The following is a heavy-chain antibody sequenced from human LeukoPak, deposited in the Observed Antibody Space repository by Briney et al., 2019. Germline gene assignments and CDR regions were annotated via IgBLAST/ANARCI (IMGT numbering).Heavy chain of an antibody. CDR2: IYYSGST. J-gene: IGHJ4*02. V-gene: IGHV4-39*01. Sequence: SETLSLTCTVSGGSISSSSYYWGWIRQPPGKGLEWIGSIYYSGSTYYNPSLKSRVTISVDTSKNQFSLKLSSVTAADTAVYYCARISSIAARGPKYFDYWGQGTLVTVSS. CDR3: ARISSIAARGPKYFDY. CDR1: GGSISSSSYY. D-gene: IGHD6-6*01.